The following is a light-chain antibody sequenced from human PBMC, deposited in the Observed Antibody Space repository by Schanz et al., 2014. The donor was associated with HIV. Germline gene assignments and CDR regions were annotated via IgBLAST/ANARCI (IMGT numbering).Light chain of an antibody. CDR1: SSNVGSNY. J-gene: IGLJ3*02. V-gene: IGLV1-47*01. CDR3: GTWDSSLSAGV. CDR2: RNN. Sequence: QSVLTQPPSASGTPGQRVTISCSGSSSNVGSNYVFWYQQFPGTAPKLLIYRNNQRPSGVPERFSGSKSGTSATLGITGLQTGDEADYYCGTWDSSLSAGVLGGGTKLTVL.